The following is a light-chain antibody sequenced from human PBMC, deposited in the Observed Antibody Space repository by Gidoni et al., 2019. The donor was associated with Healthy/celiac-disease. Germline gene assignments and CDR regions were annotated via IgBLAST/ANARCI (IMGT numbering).Light chain of an antibody. V-gene: IGKV3-15*01. CDR1: QSVSSN. CDR3: QQYNNWPPWT. Sequence: ATLSVSPGERATLSCRASQSVSSNLAWYQQKPGQAPRLLIYGASTRATGIPARFSGSGSGTEFTLTISSLQSEDFAVYYCQQYNNWPPWTFGQGTKVEIK. CDR2: GAS. J-gene: IGKJ1*01.